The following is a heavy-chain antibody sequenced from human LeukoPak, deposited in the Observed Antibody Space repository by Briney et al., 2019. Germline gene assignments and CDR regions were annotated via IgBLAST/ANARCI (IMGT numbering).Heavy chain of an antibody. CDR3: ARQARGVHGWFDP. Sequence: GGSLRLSCAASGFTFSSYAMRWVRQAPGKGLEWVAVISYDGSNKYYADSVKGRFTISRDNSKNTLYLQMNSLRAEDTAVYYCARQARGVHGWFDPWGQGTLVTVSS. V-gene: IGHV3-30-3*01. J-gene: IGHJ5*02. D-gene: IGHD3-10*01. CDR1: GFTFSSYA. CDR2: ISYDGSNK.